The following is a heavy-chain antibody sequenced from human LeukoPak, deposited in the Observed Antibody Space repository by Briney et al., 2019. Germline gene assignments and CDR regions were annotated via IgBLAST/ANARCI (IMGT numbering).Heavy chain of an antibody. D-gene: IGHD3-10*01. CDR2: FDPEDGET. CDR3: ARDSHYYGSGTLGY. J-gene: IGHJ4*02. V-gene: IGHV1-24*01. Sequence: ASVKVSCKVSGYTLTELSMHWVRQAPGKGLEWMGGFDPEDGETIYAQKFQGRVTMTRDTSISTAYMELSRLRSDDTAVYYCARDSHYYGSGTLGYWGQGTLVTVSS. CDR1: GYTLTELS.